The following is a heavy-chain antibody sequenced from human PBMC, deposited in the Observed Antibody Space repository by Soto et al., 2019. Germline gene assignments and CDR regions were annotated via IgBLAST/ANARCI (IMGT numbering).Heavy chain of an antibody. V-gene: IGHV1-2*02. J-gene: IGHJ3*02. CDR2: INPATGAA. CDR3: ARGGGVGVAGSAAFDM. CDR1: GYPVTAYY. D-gene: IGHD3-3*01. Sequence: QLHLVQSGAVVEKPGASVTVSCSASGYPVTAYYMHWVRQAPGRGLEWIGGINPATGAAKYKQTFKRRVTMPRDTSTSTVFMELGGLTSEDPAVFYLARGGGVGVAGSAAFDMWGQGTLVTVSS.